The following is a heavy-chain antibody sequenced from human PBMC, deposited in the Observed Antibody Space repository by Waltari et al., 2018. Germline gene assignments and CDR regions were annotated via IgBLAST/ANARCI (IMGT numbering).Heavy chain of an antibody. CDR2: VNRAGTGS. D-gene: IGHD2-21*01. J-gene: IGHJ4*02. CDR3: ARDTPGDGIDY. CDR1: GFPFSDYW. V-gene: IGHV3-74*01. Sequence: EVQLVESGGGLVQPGGSLRLSCAASGFPFSDYWMHWVRQVPGKGLLWVSHVNRAGTGSSYADSVKGRFTISRDNARNILYLQMNSLTVEDTAVYYCARDTPGDGIDYWGQGTLVTVSP.